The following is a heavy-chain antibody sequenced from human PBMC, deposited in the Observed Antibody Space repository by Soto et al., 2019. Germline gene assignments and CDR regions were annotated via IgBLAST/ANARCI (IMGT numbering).Heavy chain of an antibody. D-gene: IGHD2-15*01. V-gene: IGHV5-10-1*01. CDR2: IDPSDSYT. CDR1: GYSFTSYW. Sequence: PGASLKISCKGSGYSFTSYWISWVRQMPGKGLEWMGRIDPSDSYTNYSPSFQGHVTISADKSISTAYLQWSSLKASDTAMYYCARHPTPAYYYYYGTDAWGQGTTVTVSS. J-gene: IGHJ6*02. CDR3: ARHPTPAYYYYYGTDA.